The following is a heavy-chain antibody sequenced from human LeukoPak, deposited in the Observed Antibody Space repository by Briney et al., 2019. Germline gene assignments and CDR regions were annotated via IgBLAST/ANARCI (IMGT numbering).Heavy chain of an antibody. Sequence: PSETLSLTCAVSGGSISSSNWWSWVRQPPGKGLEWIGEIYHSGSTNYNPSLKSRVTISVDKSKNQFSLKLSSVTAADTAVYYCARASLRFGLKGIAVAGIDYWGQGTLVTVSS. CDR1: GGSISSSNW. V-gene: IGHV4-4*02. J-gene: IGHJ4*02. CDR2: IYHSGST. D-gene: IGHD6-19*01. CDR3: ARASLRFGLKGIAVAGIDY.